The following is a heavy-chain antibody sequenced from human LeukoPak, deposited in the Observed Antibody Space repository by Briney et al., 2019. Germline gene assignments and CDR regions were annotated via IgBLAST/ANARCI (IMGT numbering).Heavy chain of an antibody. V-gene: IGHV3-30*18. Sequence: GGSLRLSCAASGFTFSNYGMHWVRQAPGKGLEWVALISYDGNNKYYADSVKGRFTISRDNSKNTLYLQMDGLRVEGTAMYYCAKVATPYSSSWFNFDYWGQGTLVTVSS. J-gene: IGHJ4*02. CDR1: GFTFSNYG. D-gene: IGHD6-13*01. CDR3: AKVATPYSSSWFNFDY. CDR2: ISYDGNNK.